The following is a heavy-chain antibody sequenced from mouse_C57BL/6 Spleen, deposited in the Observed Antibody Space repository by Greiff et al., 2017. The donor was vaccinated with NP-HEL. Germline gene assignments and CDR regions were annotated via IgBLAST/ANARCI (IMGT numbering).Heavy chain of an antibody. J-gene: IGHJ1*03. CDR3: ARRDSTHWYFDV. CDR2: INSDGGST. CDR1: EYEFPSHD. Sequence: EVMLVESGGGLVQPGESLKLSCESNEYEFPSHDMSWVRKTPEKRLELVAAINSDGGSTYYPDTMERRFIISRDNTKKTLYLQMSRLRSEDTAMDYCARRDSTHWYFDVWGTGTTVTVSS. D-gene: IGHD2-5*01. V-gene: IGHV5-2*03.